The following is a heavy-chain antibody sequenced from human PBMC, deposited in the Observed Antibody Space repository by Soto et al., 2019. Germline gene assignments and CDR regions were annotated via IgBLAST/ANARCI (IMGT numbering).Heavy chain of an antibody. J-gene: IGHJ6*02. D-gene: IGHD6-19*01. CDR1: GYSFTSYW. CDR2: IDPSDSYT. Sequence: GESPKISCKGSGYSFTSYWISWVRQMPGKGLEWMGRIDPSDSYTNYSPSFQGHVTISADKSISTAYLQWSSLKASDTAMYYCASPIIAVAGYYYYGMDVWGQGTTVTVSS. CDR3: ASPIIAVAGYYYYGMDV. V-gene: IGHV5-10-1*01.